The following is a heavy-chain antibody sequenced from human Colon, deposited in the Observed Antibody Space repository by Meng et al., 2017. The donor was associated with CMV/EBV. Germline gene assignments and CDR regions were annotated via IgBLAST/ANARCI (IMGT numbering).Heavy chain of an antibody. D-gene: IGHD3-10*01. J-gene: IGHJ4*02. Sequence: GESLKISCAASGFTFSSYAMSWVRQAPGKGLEWVSGISASGGSTYYADSVKGRFTVSRDNGKNTQYLQINSLTVEDTATYYCVTWLGDPFVDYWGQGTLVTVSS. CDR3: VTWLGDPFVDY. CDR1: GFTFSSYA. V-gene: IGHV3-23*01. CDR2: ISASGGST.